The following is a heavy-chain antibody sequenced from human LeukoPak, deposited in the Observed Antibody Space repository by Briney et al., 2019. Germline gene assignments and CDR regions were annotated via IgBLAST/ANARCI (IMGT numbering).Heavy chain of an antibody. D-gene: IGHD2-15*01. Sequence: PSETLSLTCTVSGGSISSYYWNWIRQPPGKGLEWIGSIYYSGSTYYNPSLKSRVTISVDTSKNQFSLKLSSVTAADTAVYYCARETWSGYYYMDVWGKGTTVTVSS. CDR3: ARETWSGYYYMDV. J-gene: IGHJ6*03. CDR1: GGSISSYY. CDR2: IYYSGST. V-gene: IGHV4-59*12.